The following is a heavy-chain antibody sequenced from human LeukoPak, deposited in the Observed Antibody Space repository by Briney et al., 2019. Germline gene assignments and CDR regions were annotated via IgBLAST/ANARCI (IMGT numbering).Heavy chain of an antibody. Sequence: PGRSLTLSCAASGYTFSRHGIHWVRQAPGKGLEWAAVVWYDGRNRDYADSVKGRFTISKDNSNNMVFLQMDRLRAEDTAVYYCARLWGGNGYSGGSLNLWGQGTLVTVSS. J-gene: IGHJ5*02. CDR1: GYTFSRHG. CDR3: ARLWGGNGYSGGSLNL. CDR2: VWYDGRNR. V-gene: IGHV3-33*01. D-gene: IGHD3-16*01.